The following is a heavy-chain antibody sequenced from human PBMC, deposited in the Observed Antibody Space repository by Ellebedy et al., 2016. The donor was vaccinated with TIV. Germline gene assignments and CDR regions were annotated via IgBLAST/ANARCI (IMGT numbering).Heavy chain of an antibody. V-gene: IGHV1-2*04. Sequence: AASVKVSCKASGYTFTGYYMHWVRQAPGQGLEWMGWINPNSGGTNYAQKFQGWVTMTRDTSISTAYMELSRLRSDDTAVYYCARGSKEIAVTTLRYYGMDVWGQGTTVTVSS. CDR3: ARGSKEIAVTTLRYYGMDV. CDR1: GYTFTGYY. J-gene: IGHJ6*02. CDR2: INPNSGGT. D-gene: IGHD4-11*01.